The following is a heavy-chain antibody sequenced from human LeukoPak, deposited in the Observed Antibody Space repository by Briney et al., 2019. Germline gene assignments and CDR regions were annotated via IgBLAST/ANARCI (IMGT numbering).Heavy chain of an antibody. V-gene: IGHV3-21*01. CDR3: ARGATDVTRWFDP. J-gene: IGHJ5*02. CDR1: GFTFSSYS. D-gene: IGHD1-1*01. CDR2: ISSGGMWI. Sequence: PGGSLRLSCAASGFTFSSYSMNWVRQAPGKGLEWVSSISSGGMWIYYADSLKGRFTISRDNAKNSLYLQMKSLRVEDTAVYYCARGATDVTRWFDPWGQGTRVTVSS.